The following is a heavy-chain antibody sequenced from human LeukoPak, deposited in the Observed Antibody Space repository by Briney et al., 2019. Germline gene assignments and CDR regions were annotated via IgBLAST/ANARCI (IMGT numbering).Heavy chain of an antibody. J-gene: IGHJ4*02. CDR2: MNPNSGNT. D-gene: IGHD5-24*01. CDR3: ATIEMATNYYFDY. CDR1: GYTFTSYD. Sequence: ASVKVSCKASGYTFTSYDINWVRQATGQGLEWMGWMNPNSGNTGYAQKFQGRVTMTRNTSISTAYMELSSLRSEDTAVYYCATIEMATNYYFDYWGQGTLVTVSS. V-gene: IGHV1-8*01.